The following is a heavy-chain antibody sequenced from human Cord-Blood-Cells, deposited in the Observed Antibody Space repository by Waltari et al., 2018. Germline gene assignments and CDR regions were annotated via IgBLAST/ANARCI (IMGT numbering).Heavy chain of an antibody. D-gene: IGHD2-21*01. CDR3: ARHAFDFSIVVVIATHFDL. V-gene: IGHV4-39*01. J-gene: IGHJ2*01. Sequence: QLQLQESGPGLVKPSATLSLTCTVPGGSISSSRYYWGWLRQPPGKGLAWIGSIYYSGSTYYNPSLKSRVTISVDTSKNQFSLKLSSVTAADTAVYYCARHAFDFSIVVVIATHFDLWGRGTLVTVSS. CDR2: IYYSGST. CDR1: GGSISSSRYY.